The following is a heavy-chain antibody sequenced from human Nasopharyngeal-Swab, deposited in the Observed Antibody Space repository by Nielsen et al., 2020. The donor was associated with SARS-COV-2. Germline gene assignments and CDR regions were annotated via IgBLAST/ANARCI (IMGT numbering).Heavy chain of an antibody. CDR1: GGSFSGYY. V-gene: IGHV4-34*01. J-gene: IGHJ4*02. Sequence: SETLSLTCAVYGGSFSGYYWSWIRQPPGKGLEWIGEINHSGSANYNPSLKSRVTISVDTSKKHFSLQLSSVTAADTAVYFCARGQGYYDFRSGYYLADSWGQGTLVTVSS. CDR2: INHSGSA. CDR3: ARGQGYYDFRSGYYLADS. D-gene: IGHD3-3*01.